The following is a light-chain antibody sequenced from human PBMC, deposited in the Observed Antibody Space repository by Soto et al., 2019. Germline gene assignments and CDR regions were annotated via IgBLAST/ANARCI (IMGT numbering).Light chain of an antibody. Sequence: EIVFTQSPFTLSLFPLEIATLSCRASQSVSSNLAWYQQKPGQAPRLIIHGASRRATDIPDRFSGSGSGADFTLTINTLEPEDFAAYYCQQYGSSPFTFGPGTKVDIK. CDR2: GAS. V-gene: IGKV3-20*01. CDR3: QQYGSSPFT. J-gene: IGKJ3*01. CDR1: QSVSSN.